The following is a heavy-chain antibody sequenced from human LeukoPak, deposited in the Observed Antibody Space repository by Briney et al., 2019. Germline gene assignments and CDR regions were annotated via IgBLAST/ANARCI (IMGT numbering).Heavy chain of an antibody. CDR2: IGTAGDP. CDR3: ARGLRYCSGGSCYNSDAFDI. CDR1: GFTFSSYD. D-gene: IGHD2-15*01. J-gene: IGHJ3*02. V-gene: IGHV3-13*05. Sequence: GGSLRVSCAASGFTFSSYDMHWVRQATGKGLEWVSAIGTAGDPYYPGSVKGRFTISRENAKNSLYLQMISLRAGDTAVYYCARGLRYCSGGSCYNSDAFDIWGQGTMVTVSS.